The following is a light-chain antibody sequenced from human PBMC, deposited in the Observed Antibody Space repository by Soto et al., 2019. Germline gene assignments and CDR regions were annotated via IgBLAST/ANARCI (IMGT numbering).Light chain of an antibody. CDR1: RSISRY. Sequence: IQMTQSPYSLSASVGDRFNITWRASRSISRYLIWYQQKPGKAPNLLIYAASSLQSGVPSRFSGAGSGTDFTLTISNLHPKDFAIYCCKQSYSTQWTFGQGTKVDIK. V-gene: IGKV1-39*01. J-gene: IGKJ1*01. CDR2: AAS. CDR3: KQSYSTQWT.